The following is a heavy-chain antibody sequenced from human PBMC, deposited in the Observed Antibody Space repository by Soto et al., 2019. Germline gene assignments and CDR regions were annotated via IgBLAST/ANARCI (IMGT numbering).Heavy chain of an antibody. CDR2: IHPGDSDT. J-gene: IGHJ5*02. CDR3: ARHNRYSSTWFEGWFDP. V-gene: IGHV5-51*01. D-gene: IGHD6-13*01. CDR1: GYSFTNYW. Sequence: GESLKISCQGSGYSFTNYWVGWVRQIPGRGLEWMGIIHPGDSDTRYSPFFQGQVTISADKSIGTAYLQWSSLKASDTAMYYCARHNRYSSTWFEGWFDPWGQGTLVTVSS.